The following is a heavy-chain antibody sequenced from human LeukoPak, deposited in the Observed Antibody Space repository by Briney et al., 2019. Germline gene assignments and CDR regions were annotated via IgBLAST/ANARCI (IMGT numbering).Heavy chain of an antibody. D-gene: IGHD2-2*01. CDR2: MNSDGSAT. Sequence: GGSLRLSCAASGFSFSNYWMHWVRQAPGKGLVWVTRMNSDGSATYYADSVQGRFTISRDNAKNTLYLQMNSLRAEDTALYYCVRGQAIVVVPVAMGFWGQGTLVTVSS. V-gene: IGHV3-74*01. J-gene: IGHJ4*02. CDR1: GFSFSNYW. CDR3: VRGQAIVVVPVAMGF.